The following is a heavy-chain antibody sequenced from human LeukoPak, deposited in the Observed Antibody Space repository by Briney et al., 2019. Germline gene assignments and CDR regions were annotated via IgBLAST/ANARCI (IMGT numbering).Heavy chain of an antibody. J-gene: IGHJ4*02. V-gene: IGHV3-23*01. CDR2: ISGSGTYT. D-gene: IGHD3-3*01. CDR3: AKDIYYDRAYSLDY. CDR1: GFTFRRYA. Sequence: GGSLRLSCAASGFTFRRYAMSWVRQAPGKGLEWVSVISGSGTYTFYADSVKGRFTISRDNSKNTLYLQMNSLRAEDTAVYYCAKDIYYDRAYSLDYWGQGTLVTVSS.